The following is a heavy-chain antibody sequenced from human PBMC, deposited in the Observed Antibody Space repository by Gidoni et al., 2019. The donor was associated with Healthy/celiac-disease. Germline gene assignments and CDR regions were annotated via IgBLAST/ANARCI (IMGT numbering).Heavy chain of an antibody. J-gene: IGHJ6*02. CDR1: GGPFSSYA. Sequence: QVQLVQSGAEVKKPGSSVKVSCKASGGPFSSYAISWVRQAPGQGLEWMGGIIPIFGTANYAQKFQGRVTITADESTSTAYMELSSLRSEDTAVYYCASRSSSSGYYYYYGMDVWGQGTTVTVSS. CDR2: IIPIFGTA. V-gene: IGHV1-69*01. CDR3: ASRSSSSGYYYYYGMDV. D-gene: IGHD6-6*01.